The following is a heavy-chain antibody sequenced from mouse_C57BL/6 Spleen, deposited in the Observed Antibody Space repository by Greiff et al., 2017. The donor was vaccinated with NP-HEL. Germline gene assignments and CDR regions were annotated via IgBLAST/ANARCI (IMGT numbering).Heavy chain of an antibody. CDR1: GYTFTSYW. CDR2: IYPGSGST. D-gene: IGHD2-5*01. Sequence: VQLQQPGAELVKPGASVKMSCKASGYTFTSYWITWVKQRPGQGLEWIGDIYPGSGSTNYNEKFKSKATLTVDTSSSTAYMQLSSLTSEDSAVYYCARTSIVTTYFDYWGQGTTLTVSS. CDR3: ARTSIVTTYFDY. V-gene: IGHV1-55*01. J-gene: IGHJ2*01.